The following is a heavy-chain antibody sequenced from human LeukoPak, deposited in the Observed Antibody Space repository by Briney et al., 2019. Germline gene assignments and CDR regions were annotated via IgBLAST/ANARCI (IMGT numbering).Heavy chain of an antibody. Sequence: ASVTVSFTASGYTFTSYGICWVRQAPRQGREWMGWISAYNGNTNYAQKLQGRVTMTTDTSTSTAYMELRSLRSDDTAVYYCARALLWFGESEELDYWGQGTLVTVSS. CDR1: GYTFTSYG. D-gene: IGHD3-10*01. J-gene: IGHJ4*02. CDR3: ARALLWFGESEELDY. V-gene: IGHV1-18*04. CDR2: ISAYNGNT.